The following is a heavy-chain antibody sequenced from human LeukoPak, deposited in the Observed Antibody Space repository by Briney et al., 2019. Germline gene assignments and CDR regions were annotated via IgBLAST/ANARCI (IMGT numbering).Heavy chain of an antibody. CDR3: ARQVGNYYDSSGYYYGRSYYYYMDV. D-gene: IGHD3-22*01. V-gene: IGHV5-51*01. Sequence: GESLKISCKGSGYSFTSYWIGWVRQMPGKVLEWMGIIYPGDSDTRYSPSFQGQVTISADKSISTAYLQWSSLKASDTAMYYCARQVGNYYDSSGYYYGRSYYYYMDVWGKGTTVTVSS. J-gene: IGHJ6*03. CDR1: GYSFTSYW. CDR2: IYPGDSDT.